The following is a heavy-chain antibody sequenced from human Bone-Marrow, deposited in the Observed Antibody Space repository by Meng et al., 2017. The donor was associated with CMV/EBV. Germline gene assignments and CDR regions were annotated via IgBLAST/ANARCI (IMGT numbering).Heavy chain of an antibody. CDR2: INPSGGST. CDR1: GYTFTSYY. D-gene: IGHD5-18*01. CDR3: ARGETAMVTHYNL. V-gene: IGHV1-46*01. J-gene: IGHJ5*02. Sequence: ASGYTFTSYYLHWVRQAPGQGLEWMGIINPSGGSTSYAQKFQGRVTMTRDTSTSTVYMELSSLRSEDTAVYYCARGETAMVTHYNLWGQGTLVTVSS.